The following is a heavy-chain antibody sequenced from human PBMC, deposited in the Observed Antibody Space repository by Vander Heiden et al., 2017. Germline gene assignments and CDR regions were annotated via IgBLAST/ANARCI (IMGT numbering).Heavy chain of an antibody. J-gene: IGHJ5*02. CDR1: GLTFSGSA. V-gene: IGHV3-73*02. CDR3: TRPSGSTYSSSSSWFDP. D-gene: IGHD6-6*01. Sequence: EVQLVESGGGLVQPGGALKLSCSASGLTFSGSAIHWVRQASGKGLEWVGRIRSKANSYATAYAASVKGRFTISRDDSKNTAYLQMNSLKTEDTAVYYCTRPSGSTYSSSSSWFDPWGQGTLVTVSS. CDR2: IRSKANSYAT.